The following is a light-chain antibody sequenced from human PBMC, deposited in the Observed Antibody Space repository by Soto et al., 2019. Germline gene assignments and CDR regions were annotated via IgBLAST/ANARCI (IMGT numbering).Light chain of an antibody. Sequence: QSVLTQPPSVSAAPGQKVSISCSGSSSNIGNNYVSWYQQFPGKAPKLLIYHDNQRPSGISDRISGSKSGTSATLGITGLQTGDEADSYCATWDRSLSAEAFGGGTKLTVL. V-gene: IGLV1-51*01. CDR2: HDN. CDR1: SSNIGNNY. J-gene: IGLJ2*01. CDR3: ATWDRSLSAEA.